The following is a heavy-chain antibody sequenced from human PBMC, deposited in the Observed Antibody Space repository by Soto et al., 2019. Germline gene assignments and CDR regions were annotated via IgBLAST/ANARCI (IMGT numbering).Heavy chain of an antibody. Sequence: QLQLQESGPGLVKPSETLSLTCTVSGGCISSSSYYWGWIRQPPGKGLEWIGSIYYSGSTYYNPSLKSRVTISVDTSKNQSSLKLSSVTAADTAVYYCARQGSMDIVVVPAAMGLDPWGQGPLVTVSS. CDR3: ARQGSMDIVVVPAAMGLDP. CDR1: GGCISSSSYY. CDR2: IYYSGST. J-gene: IGHJ5*02. V-gene: IGHV4-39*01. D-gene: IGHD2-2*03.